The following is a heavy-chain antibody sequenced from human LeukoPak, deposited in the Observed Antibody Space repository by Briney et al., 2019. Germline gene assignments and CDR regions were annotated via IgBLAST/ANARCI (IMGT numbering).Heavy chain of an antibody. CDR2: ISAYNGNT. CDR1: GYSFTIYG. D-gene: IGHD4-17*01. CDR3: ARDTPPDTPLYDYGDDDAFDI. J-gene: IGHJ3*02. V-gene: IGHV1-18*01. Sequence: PGASVKVSCKASGYSFTIYGIGWVRQAPGQGLEWMGWISAYNGNTNYAQKLQGRVTMTTDTSTSTAYMELRSLRSDDTAVYYCARDTPPDTPLYDYGDDDAFDIWGQGTMVTVSS.